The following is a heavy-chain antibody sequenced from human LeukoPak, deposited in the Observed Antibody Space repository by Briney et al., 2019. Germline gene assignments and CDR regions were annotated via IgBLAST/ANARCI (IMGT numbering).Heavy chain of an antibody. CDR2: IRYDGSNK. Sequence: GGSLRLSCAASGFTFSSYGMHWVRQAPGKGLEWVAFIRYDGSNKYYGDSVKGRFTISRDSSKNTAYLQMNSLRAEDTAVYYCAKDQGSGSYYKYWGQGTLVTDSS. V-gene: IGHV3-30*02. D-gene: IGHD3-10*01. CDR1: GFTFSSYG. J-gene: IGHJ4*02. CDR3: AKDQGSGSYYKY.